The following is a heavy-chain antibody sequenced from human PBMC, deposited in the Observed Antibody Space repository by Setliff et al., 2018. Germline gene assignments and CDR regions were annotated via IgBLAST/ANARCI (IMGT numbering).Heavy chain of an antibody. J-gene: IGHJ1*01. CDR2: IYTTVSANSVST. CDR1: GGSISSGIYY. CDR3: ASRNSDGGPEYFQH. D-gene: IGHD1-26*01. V-gene: IGHV4-61*09. Sequence: SETLSLTCTVSGGSISSGIYYWSWIRQPAGKGLEWIGQIYTTVSANSVSTNYNPSLKSRVTISVDTSKNQFSLKLSSVTASDTAACYCASRNSDGGPEYFQHWGQGALVTVSS.